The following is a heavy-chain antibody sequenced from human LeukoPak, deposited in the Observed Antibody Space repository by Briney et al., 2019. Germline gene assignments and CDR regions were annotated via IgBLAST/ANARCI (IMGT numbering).Heavy chain of an antibody. D-gene: IGHD3-22*01. J-gene: IGHJ4*02. Sequence: ASVKVSCKASGYTFTSYYINWVRQATGPGLEWMGWMNPNSGNTGYAQKFQGRVTMTRNTSISTADMELSSLRSEDTAVYYCARVDSSGPIDYWGQGTLVTVSS. CDR2: MNPNSGNT. V-gene: IGHV1-8*01. CDR1: GYTFTSYY. CDR3: ARVDSSGPIDY.